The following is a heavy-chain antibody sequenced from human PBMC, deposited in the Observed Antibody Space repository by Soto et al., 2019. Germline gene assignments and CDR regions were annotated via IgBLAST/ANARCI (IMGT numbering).Heavy chain of an antibody. J-gene: IGHJ2*01. D-gene: IGHD6-19*01. CDR2: ISAYNGNT. V-gene: IGHV1-18*01. CDR1: GYTFTSYG. Sequence: QVQLVQSGAEVKKPGASVKVSCKASGYTFTSYGISWVRQAPGQGLEWMGWISAYNGNTNYAQKLQGRVTMTTDTPTSTAYMELRSLRSDDTAVYYCARVEYSSGLPSEWYFDLWGRGTLVTVSS. CDR3: ARVEYSSGLPSEWYFDL.